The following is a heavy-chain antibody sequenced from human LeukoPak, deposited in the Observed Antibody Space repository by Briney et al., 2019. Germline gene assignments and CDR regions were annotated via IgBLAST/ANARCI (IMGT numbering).Heavy chain of an antibody. J-gene: IGHJ5*02. CDR1: GFTFSSYS. CDR3: ARDQAAAGTAWFDP. D-gene: IGHD6-13*01. V-gene: IGHV3-21*01. Sequence: GGSLRISCAASGFTFSSYSMNWVRQAPGKGLEWVSSISSSSSYIYYADSVKGRFTISRDNAKNSLYLQMNSLRAEDTAVYYCARDQAAAGTAWFDPWGQGTLVTVSS. CDR2: ISSSSSYI.